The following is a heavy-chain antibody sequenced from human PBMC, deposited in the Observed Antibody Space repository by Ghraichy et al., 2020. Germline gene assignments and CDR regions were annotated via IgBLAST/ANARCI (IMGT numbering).Heavy chain of an antibody. J-gene: IGHJ4*02. CDR1: GGSVSSGSYY. V-gene: IGHV4-61*01. Sequence: SETLSLTCTVSGGSVSSGSYYWSWIRQPPGKGLEWIGYIYYSGSTNYNPSLKSRVTISVDTSKNQFSLKLSSVTAADTAVYYCARDRYMTNWGQGTLVTVSS. D-gene: IGHD1-14*01. CDR3: ARDRYMTN. CDR2: IYYSGST.